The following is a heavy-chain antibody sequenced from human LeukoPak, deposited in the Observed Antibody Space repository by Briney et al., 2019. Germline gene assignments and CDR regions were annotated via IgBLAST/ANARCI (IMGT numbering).Heavy chain of an antibody. D-gene: IGHD6-6*01. V-gene: IGHV3-23*01. J-gene: IGHJ5*02. CDR2: ISGSGGST. Sequence: GGSLRLSCAASGFTFSSYAMSWVRQAPGKGLEWVSAISGSGGSTYYADSVKGRFTISRDNSKNTLYLQMNSLRAEDTAVYYCAKVSPYSSSPINWFGPWGQGTLVTVSS. CDR1: GFTFSSYA. CDR3: AKVSPYSSSPINWFGP.